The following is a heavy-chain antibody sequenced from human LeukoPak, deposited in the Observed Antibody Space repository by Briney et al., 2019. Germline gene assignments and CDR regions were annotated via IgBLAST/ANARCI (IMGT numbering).Heavy chain of an antibody. D-gene: IGHD1-26*01. J-gene: IGHJ6*04. CDR3: ARDWENGMDV. Sequence: PGRSLRLSCAASGFTFSSHGMHWVRQAPGKGLEWVAVIWYDGSDEYYADSVKGRFTISRDNSKNTLYLQVNSLRAEDTAVYYCARDWENGMDVWGKGTTVTVSS. V-gene: IGHV3-33*01. CDR2: IWYDGSDE. CDR1: GFTFSSHG.